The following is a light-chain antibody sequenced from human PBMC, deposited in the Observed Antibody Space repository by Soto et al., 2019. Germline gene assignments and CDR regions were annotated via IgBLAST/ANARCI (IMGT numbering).Light chain of an antibody. J-gene: IGKJ3*01. CDR3: QQYSASPRT. V-gene: IGKV3-20*01. CDR2: SAS. CDR1: RTVDGNY. Sequence: ETVMTQSPATLSVSPGEGATLSCRASRTVDGNYLAWYHQKPGQAPRLLIHSASTRAPGIPDRFSASGAGTDFTLTISRLEPEDSAVYYCQQYSASPRTFGPGTKVDIK.